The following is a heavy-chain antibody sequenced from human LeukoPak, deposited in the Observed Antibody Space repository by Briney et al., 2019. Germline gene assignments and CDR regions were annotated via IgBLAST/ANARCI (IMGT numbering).Heavy chain of an antibody. CDR1: GFTLSNYW. J-gene: IGHJ6*02. V-gene: IGHV3-7*05. CDR2: IKQDGSEK. D-gene: IGHD6-13*01. CDR3: ARDPYSGGWSYGMDV. Sequence: GGSLRLSCTASGFTLSNYWMSWVRQTPEKGLEWVANIKQDGSEKVYLDSVKGRFTISRDNAQTSLYLHMNSLRAEDTAVYYCARDPYSGGWSYGMDVWGQGTTVTVSS.